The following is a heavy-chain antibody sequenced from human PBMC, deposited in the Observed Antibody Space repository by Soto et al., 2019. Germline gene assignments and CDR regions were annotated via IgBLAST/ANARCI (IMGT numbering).Heavy chain of an antibody. D-gene: IGHD5-12*01. CDR3: AKGDNLGPKAGYAFDP. V-gene: IGHV6-1*01. J-gene: IGHJ5*02. CDR2: TYFRSKWYN. CDR1: GGSVSSNTAS. Sequence: QTLSLTCAISGGSVSSNTASWNWIRQSPSRGLEWLGRTYFRSKWYNDYAVSVKSRIIINPDTSNNQFSLQLNSVTPEDTAVYFCAKGDNLGPKAGYAFDPWGQGIMVTVSS.